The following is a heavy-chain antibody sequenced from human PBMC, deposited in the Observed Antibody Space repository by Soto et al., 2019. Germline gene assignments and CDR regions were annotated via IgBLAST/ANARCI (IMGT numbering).Heavy chain of an antibody. CDR2: IYPGDSDT. V-gene: IGHV5-51*01. J-gene: IGHJ5*02. D-gene: IGHD1-26*01. Sequence: GASLKISCKGSGYSFINYWIGWVRQMPGKGLEWMGIIYPGDSDTRYSPSFQGQVTISADKSITTAYLQWSSLKASDTAIYYCARGASSGSLDWCDPWRQVTLVTSSS. CDR1: GYSFINYW. CDR3: ARGASSGSLDWCDP.